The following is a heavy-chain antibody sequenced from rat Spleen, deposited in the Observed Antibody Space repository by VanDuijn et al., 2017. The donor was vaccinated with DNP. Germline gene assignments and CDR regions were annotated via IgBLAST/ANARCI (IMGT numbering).Heavy chain of an antibody. CDR3: ARDGTGSSDY. D-gene: IGHD5-1*01. CDR2: ITSSGGST. Sequence: EVQAVESGGGLVQPGRSMKLSCVASGFMFDNHWMIWIRQIPGKGLEWVASITSSGGSTYYPDSVKGRFTISRDNAKNTLYLQMNSLRSEDTATYYCARDGTGSSDYWGQGVMVTVSS. CDR1: GFMFDNHW. V-gene: IGHV5-31*01. J-gene: IGHJ2*01.